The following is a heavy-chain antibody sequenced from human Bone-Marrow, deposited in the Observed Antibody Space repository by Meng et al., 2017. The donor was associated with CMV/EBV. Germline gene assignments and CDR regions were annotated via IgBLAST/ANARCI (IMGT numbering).Heavy chain of an antibody. CDR2: IIPILGIA. Sequence: SVKVSCKASGGTFSSYAISWVRQAPGQGLEWMGGIIPILGIANYAQKFQGRVTITADKSTSTAYMELSSLRSEDTAVYYCAREVLEYCSSTSCYLRWFDPWGQGTLVTVYS. V-gene: IGHV1-69*10. D-gene: IGHD2-2*01. CDR3: AREVLEYCSSTSCYLRWFDP. J-gene: IGHJ5*02. CDR1: GGTFSSYA.